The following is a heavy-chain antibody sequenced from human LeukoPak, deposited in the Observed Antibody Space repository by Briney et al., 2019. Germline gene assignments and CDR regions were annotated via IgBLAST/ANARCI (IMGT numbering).Heavy chain of an antibody. CDR3: ARHRGYYGSGSYSALDY. V-gene: IGHV4-39*01. Sequence: SETLSLTCTVSGGSISSSSYYWGWIRQPPGKGLEWIGSIYYSGSTYYNPSLKSRVTISVDTSKNQFSLKLSSVTAADTAVYYCARHRGYYGSGSYSALDYWGQGTLVTVSS. CDR1: GGSISSSSYY. CDR2: IYYSGST. D-gene: IGHD3-10*01. J-gene: IGHJ4*02.